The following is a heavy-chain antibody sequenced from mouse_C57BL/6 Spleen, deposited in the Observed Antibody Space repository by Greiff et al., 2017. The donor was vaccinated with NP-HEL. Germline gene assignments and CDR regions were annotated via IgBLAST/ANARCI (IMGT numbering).Heavy chain of an antibody. CDR1: GFTFSDYG. V-gene: IGHV5-17*01. Sequence: DVMLVESGGGLVKPGGSLKLSCAASGFTFSDYGMHWVRQAPEKGLEWVAYISSGSSTIYYADTVKGRFTISRDNAKNTLFLQMTSLRSEDTAMYYCARNYYGSSYRGYFDYGGQGTTLTVSS. J-gene: IGHJ2*01. CDR3: ARNYYGSSYRGYFDY. CDR2: ISSGSSTI. D-gene: IGHD1-1*01.